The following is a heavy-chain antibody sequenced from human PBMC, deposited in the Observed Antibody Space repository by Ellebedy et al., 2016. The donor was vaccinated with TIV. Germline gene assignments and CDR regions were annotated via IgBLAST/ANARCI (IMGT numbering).Heavy chain of an antibody. CDR1: GGSFSDYF. CDR2: INHSGST. CDR3: ARGVSSGYYDY. D-gene: IGHD3-22*01. J-gene: IGHJ4*02. V-gene: IGHV4-34*01. Sequence: MPSETLSLTCAVSGGSFSDYFWSRIRQPPGKGLEWIGEINHSGSTNFNPSLKSRVTISVDTSKNRFSLNLRSVTAADTAVYYCARGVSSGYYDYWGQGTLVTVSS.